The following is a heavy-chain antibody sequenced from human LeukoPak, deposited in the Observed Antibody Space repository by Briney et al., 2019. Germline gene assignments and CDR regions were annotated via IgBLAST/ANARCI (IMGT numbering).Heavy chain of an antibody. V-gene: IGHV4-61*02. CDR2: IYTSGST. J-gene: IGHJ4*02. CDR1: GGSISSGSYY. D-gene: IGHD3-10*01. Sequence: KPSQTLSLTCTVSGGSISSGSYYWGWIRQPAGKGLEWFGRIYTSGSTNYNPSLERRVTVSVDTSKNQFSLKLHSVTAADTAVYYCARESYYGSGSYYDPFDYWGQGTLVTVSS. CDR3: ARESYYGSGSYYDPFDY.